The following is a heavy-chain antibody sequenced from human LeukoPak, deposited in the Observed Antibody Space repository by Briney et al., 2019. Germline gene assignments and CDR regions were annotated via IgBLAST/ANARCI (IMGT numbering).Heavy chain of an antibody. D-gene: IGHD1-26*01. V-gene: IGHV3-7*01. Sequence: GGSLRLSCAASGFTFSSYWMSWVRQAPGKGLEWVANIKQDGSEKYYVDSVKGRFTISRDNAKNSLYLQMNSLRAEDTAVYYCTRDKIVGATYFDYWGQGTLVTVSS. CDR1: GFTFSSYW. CDR2: IKQDGSEK. J-gene: IGHJ4*02. CDR3: TRDKIVGATYFDY.